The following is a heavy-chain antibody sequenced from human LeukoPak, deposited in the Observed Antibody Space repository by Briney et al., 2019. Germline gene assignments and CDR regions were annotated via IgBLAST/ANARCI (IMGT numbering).Heavy chain of an antibody. CDR3: ARDEIWFGDSAFDI. CDR1: GFTFSGFW. D-gene: IGHD3-10*01. CDR2: ISSSSSYI. J-gene: IGHJ3*02. V-gene: IGHV3-21*01. Sequence: PGGSLRLSCAASGFTFSGFWMHWVRQAPGKGLVWVSSISSSSSYIYYADSVKGRFTISRDNAKNSLYLQMNSLRAEDTAVYYCARDEIWFGDSAFDIWGQGTMVTVSS.